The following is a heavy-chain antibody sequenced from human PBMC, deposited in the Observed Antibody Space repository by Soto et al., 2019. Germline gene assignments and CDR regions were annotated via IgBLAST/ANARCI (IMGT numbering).Heavy chain of an antibody. CDR1: GGTFSSYA. D-gene: IGHD2-2*01. V-gene: IGHV1-69*06. CDR3: ATFDISTWIDGMDV. CDR2: TFPMFGKA. J-gene: IGHJ6*02. Sequence: ASVKVSCKASGGTFSSYAISWVRQAPGQGLEWMGGTFPMFGKANYAQKFQGRVTISADKSTSTAYMELSSLRSEDTAVYYCATFDISTWIDGMDVWGQGTTVTVSS.